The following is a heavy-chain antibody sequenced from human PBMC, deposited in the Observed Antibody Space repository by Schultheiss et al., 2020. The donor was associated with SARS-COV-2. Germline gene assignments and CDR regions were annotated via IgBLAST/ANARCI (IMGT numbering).Heavy chain of an antibody. V-gene: IGHV4-39*07. D-gene: IGHD3-9*01. CDR1: GGSISSITYY. CDR3: ARSILTGYRYYYYGMDV. Sequence: SETLSLTCTVSGGSISSITYYWSWIRQPPGKGLEWIGEINHSGSTNYNPSLKSRVTISVDTSKNQFSLKLSSVTAADTAVYYCARSILTGYRYYYYGMDVWGQGTTVTVSS. CDR2: INHSGST. J-gene: IGHJ6*02.